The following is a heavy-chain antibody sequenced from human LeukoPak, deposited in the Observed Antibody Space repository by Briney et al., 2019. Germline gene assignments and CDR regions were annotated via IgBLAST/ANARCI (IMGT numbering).Heavy chain of an antibody. CDR1: GSTFTSYD. CDR2: MNPNSGNT. CDR3: ARDAAAGTLYRKDFDY. D-gene: IGHD6-13*01. J-gene: IGHJ4*02. Sequence: GASVKVSCKASGSTFTSYDINWVRQDTGQGLEWMGWMNPNSGNTGYAQKFQGRVTITRNTSISTAYMELSSLRSEDTAVYYCARDAAAGTLYRKDFDYWGQGTLVTVSS. V-gene: IGHV1-8*03.